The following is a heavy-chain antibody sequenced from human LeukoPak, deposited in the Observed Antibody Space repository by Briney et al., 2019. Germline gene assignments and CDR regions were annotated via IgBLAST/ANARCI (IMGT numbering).Heavy chain of an antibody. CDR3: AKDQDGLFDY. CDR2: ISYDGSNK. D-gene: IGHD5-24*01. V-gene: IGHV3-30*18. J-gene: IGHJ4*02. Sequence: GGFLRLSCAASGFTFSSYGMHWVRQAPGKGLEWVAVISYDGSNKYYADSVKGRFTISRDNSKNTLYLQMNSLRAEDTAVYYCAKDQDGLFDYWGQGTLVTVSS. CDR1: GFTFSSYG.